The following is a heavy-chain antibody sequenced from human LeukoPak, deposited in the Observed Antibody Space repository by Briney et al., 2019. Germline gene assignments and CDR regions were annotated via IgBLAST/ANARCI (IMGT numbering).Heavy chain of an antibody. CDR2: ISGSGGST. V-gene: IGHV3-23*01. CDR3: AKLERHYDILTGYLGGLYYYYYMDV. Sequence: GGSLRLSCAASGFTFSSYEMNWVRQAPGKGLEWVSAISGSGGSTYYADSVKGRFTISRDNSKNTLYLQMNSLRAEDTAVYYCAKLERHYDILTGYLGGLYYYYYMDVWGKGTTVTISS. D-gene: IGHD3-9*01. CDR1: GFTFSSYE. J-gene: IGHJ6*03.